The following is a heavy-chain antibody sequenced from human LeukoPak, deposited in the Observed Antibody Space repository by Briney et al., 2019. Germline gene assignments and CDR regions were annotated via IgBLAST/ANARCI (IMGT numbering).Heavy chain of an antibody. D-gene: IGHD6-13*01. CDR3: ASGIAAAGTIGNCFAP. V-gene: IGHV1-2*02. J-gene: IGHJ5*02. CDR1: GYTFTGYY. CDR2: INPNSGGT. Sequence: ASVKVSCKASGYTFTGYYMHWVRQAPGQGLEWMGWINPNSGGTNYAQKFQGRVTMTRDTSISTAYMELSRLRSDDTAVYYCASGIAAAGTIGNCFAPWGQGTRVPVSS.